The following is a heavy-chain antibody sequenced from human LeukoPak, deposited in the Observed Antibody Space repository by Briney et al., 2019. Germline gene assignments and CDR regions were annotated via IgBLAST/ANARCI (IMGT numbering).Heavy chain of an antibody. J-gene: IGHJ4*02. CDR2: IYSGGST. CDR1: GFTVSSNY. V-gene: IGHV3-53*01. Sequence: GGSLRLSCAAPGFTVSSNYMSWVRQAPGKGLEWVSVIYSGGSTYYADSVKGRFTISRDNSKNTLYLQMNSLRAEDTAVYYCARDGVRAGGNRGVVFDYWGQGTLVTVSS. D-gene: IGHD4-23*01. CDR3: ARDGVRAGGNRGVVFDY.